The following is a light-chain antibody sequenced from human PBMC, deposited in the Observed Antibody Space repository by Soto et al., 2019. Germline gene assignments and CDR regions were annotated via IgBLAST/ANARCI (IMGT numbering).Light chain of an antibody. CDR1: SNDVGAYDS. CDR3: CSSAPESTYV. Sequence: QSALSQPASVSLSPGQSITMSCTGTSNDVGAYDSVSWYQQHPHKAPQVIIYRGTQRPSGASNRFSASTSGNAASLTISGLQADDEADYFCCSSAPESTYVCGTGTKVTVL. J-gene: IGLJ1*01. CDR2: RGT. V-gene: IGLV2-23*01.